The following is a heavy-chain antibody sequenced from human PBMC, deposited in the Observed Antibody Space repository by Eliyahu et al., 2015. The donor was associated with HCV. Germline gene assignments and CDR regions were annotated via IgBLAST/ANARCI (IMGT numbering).Heavy chain of an antibody. D-gene: IGHD5-12*01. J-gene: IGHJ4*02. CDR3: VRDGPGRSGDLDY. Sequence: EVQLVESGGGLVQPGGSLRLSCXASGFXFSXYWMTWVRQXPGKGXEWVANIKMDASERYYVDSVKGRFTISRDNVKNSLYLQMNSLRAEDTAVYYCVRDGPGRSGDLDYWGQGTLVTVSS. CDR1: GFXFSXYW. V-gene: IGHV3-7*03. CDR2: IKMDASER.